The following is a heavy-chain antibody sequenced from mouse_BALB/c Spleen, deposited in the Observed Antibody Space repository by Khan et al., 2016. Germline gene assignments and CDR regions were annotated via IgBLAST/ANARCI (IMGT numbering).Heavy chain of an antibody. CDR2: IDPENGNT. CDR3: ALDGSWFAY. D-gene: IGHD2-3*01. CDR1: GFNIKDYY. J-gene: IGHJ3*01. V-gene: IGHV14-1*02. Sequence: MQLEESGAELVRPGALVKLSCKASGFNIKDYYMHWVKQRPEQGLEWIGWIDPENGNTIYDPKFQGKASITADTSSNTSYRQLSSLTSEDTAVYYCALDGSWFAYWGQGTLVTVSA.